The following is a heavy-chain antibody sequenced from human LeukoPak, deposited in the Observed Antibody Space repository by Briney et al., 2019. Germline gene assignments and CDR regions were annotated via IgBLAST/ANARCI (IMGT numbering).Heavy chain of an antibody. Sequence: SQTLSLTCAISGDSVSSNSAAWNWIRQSPSRGLEWLGRTYYRSKWYNDYAVSVKSRITINPDTSKDQFSLQLNSVTPEDTAVYYCAREEESSGWSFYYFDYWGQGTLVTVSS. V-gene: IGHV6-1*01. CDR3: AREEESSGWSFYYFDY. J-gene: IGHJ4*02. CDR1: GDSVSSNSAA. D-gene: IGHD6-19*01. CDR2: TYYRSKWYN.